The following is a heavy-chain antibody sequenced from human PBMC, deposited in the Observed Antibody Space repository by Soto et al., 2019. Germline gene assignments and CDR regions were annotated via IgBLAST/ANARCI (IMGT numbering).Heavy chain of an antibody. CDR1: GCSISSRAYS. Sequence: SETLSLTFAFSGCSISSRAYSWGWIGPPPGKGLEWIGYIYHSGSIYYNPSLKSRVTISVDRSKNQFSLKLSSFTAADTAMYYCPRVPDYLVQGTLVT. CDR2: IYHSGSI. CDR3: PRVPDY. J-gene: IGHJ4*02. V-gene: IGHV4-30-2*01.